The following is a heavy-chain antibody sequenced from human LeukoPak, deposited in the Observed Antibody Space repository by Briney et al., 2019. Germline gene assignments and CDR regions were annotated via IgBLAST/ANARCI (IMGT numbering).Heavy chain of an antibody. CDR3: ARGDCSYASCYHISAFDI. Sequence: SETLSLTSAVYGGSFSGYYWSWIRQPPGKGLEWIGEINNSGSTNYKPSLKSRVTISGDTSKNQFSLKLSSVTAADTAVYYCARGDCSYASCYHISAFDIWGQGTMVTVSS. V-gene: IGHV4-34*01. D-gene: IGHD2-2*01. CDR1: GGSFSGYY. CDR2: INNSGST. J-gene: IGHJ3*02.